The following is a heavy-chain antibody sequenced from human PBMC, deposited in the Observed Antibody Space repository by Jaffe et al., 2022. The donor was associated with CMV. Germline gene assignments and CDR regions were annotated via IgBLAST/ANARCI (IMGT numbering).Heavy chain of an antibody. CDR2: ISGSGGST. CDR1: GFTFSSYA. CDR3: AKDRVYYDSSGYYSTHYFDY. D-gene: IGHD3-22*01. V-gene: IGHV3-23*01. J-gene: IGHJ4*02. Sequence: EVQLLESGGGLVQPGGSLRLSCAASGFTFSSYAMSWVRQAPGKGLEWVSAISGSGGSTYYADSVKGRFTISRDNSKNTLYLQMNSLRAEDTAVYYCAKDRVYYDSSGYYSTHYFDYWGQGTLVTVSS.